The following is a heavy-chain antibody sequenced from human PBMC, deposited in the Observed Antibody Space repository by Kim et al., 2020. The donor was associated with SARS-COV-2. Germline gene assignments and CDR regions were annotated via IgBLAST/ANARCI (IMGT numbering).Heavy chain of an antibody. Sequence: SETLSLTCTVSGGSISSYYWSWIRQPPGKGLEWIGYIYYSGSTNYNPSLKSRVTISVDTSKNQFSLKLRSVTAADTAVYYCARARHTHLFDYWGQGTLVTVSS. CDR3: ARARHTHLFDY. D-gene: IGHD2-15*01. CDR1: GGSISSYY. V-gene: IGHV4-59*01. CDR2: IYYSGST. J-gene: IGHJ4*02.